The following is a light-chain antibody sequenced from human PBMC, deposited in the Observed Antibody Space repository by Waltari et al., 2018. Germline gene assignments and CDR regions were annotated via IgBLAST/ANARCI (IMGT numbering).Light chain of an antibody. J-gene: IGKJ1*01. CDR1: QGISSY. Sequence: AIRMTQSPSSFSASTGDRVTITCRACQGISSYLAWYQQKPVKAPKLLIYAASTLQSGVPSRFSGSGSGTDFTLTISCLQSEDFATYYCQQYYSYPRTFGQGTKVEIK. V-gene: IGKV1-8*01. CDR3: QQYYSYPRT. CDR2: AAS.